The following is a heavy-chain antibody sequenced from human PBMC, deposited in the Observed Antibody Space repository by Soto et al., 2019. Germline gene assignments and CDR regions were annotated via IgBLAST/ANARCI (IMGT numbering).Heavy chain of an antibody. J-gene: IGHJ4*02. CDR3: ASGAVRYCSGGSCYSY. CDR2: INPSGGST. D-gene: IGHD2-15*01. CDR1: GYTFTSYY. V-gene: IGHV1-46*03. Sequence: ASVKVSCKASGYTFTSYYMHWVRQAPGQGLEWMGIINPSGGSTSYAQKFQGRVTMTRDTSTSTVYMELSSLRSEDTAVYYCASGAVRYCSGGSCYSYWGQGTLVTVS.